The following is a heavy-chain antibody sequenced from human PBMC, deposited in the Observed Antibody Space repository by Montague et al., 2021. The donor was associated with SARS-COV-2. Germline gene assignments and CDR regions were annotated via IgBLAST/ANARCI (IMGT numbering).Heavy chain of an antibody. CDR1: GFTFSSYA. V-gene: IGHV3-30-3*01. D-gene: IGHD3-10*01. J-gene: IGHJ6*02. CDR3: ARGGVDYGMDV. CDR2: ISYDGSNK. Sequence: FLRLSCAASGFTFSSYAMHWVRQAPGKGLEWVTIISYDGSNKYYADSVKGRFTISRDNSKSTLYLQMNSLRAEDTAVYYCARGGVDYGMDVWGQGTTVTVS.